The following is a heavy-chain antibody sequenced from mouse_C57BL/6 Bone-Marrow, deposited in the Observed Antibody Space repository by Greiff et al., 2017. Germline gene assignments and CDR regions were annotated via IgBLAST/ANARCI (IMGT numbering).Heavy chain of an antibody. D-gene: IGHD2-5*01. J-gene: IGHJ4*01. V-gene: IGHV1-52*01. Sequence: QVQLQQPGAELVRPGSSVKLSCKASGYTFTSYWMHWVKQRPIQGLEWIGNIDPSDSETHYNQKFKDKATLTVDKSASTAYMQLSSLTSEDSAVYYCARCYNSNPYYAMDYWGQGTSVTVSS. CDR2: IDPSDSET. CDR1: GYTFTSYW. CDR3: ARCYNSNPYYAMDY.